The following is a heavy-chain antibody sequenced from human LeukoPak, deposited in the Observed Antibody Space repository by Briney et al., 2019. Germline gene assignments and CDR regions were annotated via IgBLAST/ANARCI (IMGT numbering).Heavy chain of an antibody. J-gene: IGHJ5*02. V-gene: IGHV3-23*01. Sequence: GSLELSCAGSGFTFSSYAMSWVRQAPGKGREWVSAFSGSGGSTYYADSVKGRFTISRDNSKNTLYLQMNSLRAEDTAVYYCAKDHLSVAGLNWFDPWGQGTLVAVSS. D-gene: IGHD6-19*01. CDR1: GFTFSSYA. CDR3: AKDHLSVAGLNWFDP. CDR2: FSGSGGST.